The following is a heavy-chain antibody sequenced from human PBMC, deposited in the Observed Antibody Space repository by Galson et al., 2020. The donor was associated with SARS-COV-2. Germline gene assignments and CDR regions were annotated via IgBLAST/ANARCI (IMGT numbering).Heavy chain of an antibody. Sequence: TGGSLRLSCAAAGFTFTIYGMHWVRLPPGKGMERVAFIPHDGRNQYYADSENGRFSISRDNSKNTVHLQMNSLRPEDTAVYYCAKAAANFDWLLRTPNFDNWGQGTLVTVSS. CDR3: AKAAANFDWLLRTPNFDN. J-gene: IGHJ4*02. CDR1: GFTFTIYG. D-gene: IGHD3-9*01. CDR2: IPHDGRNQ. V-gene: IGHV3-30*02.